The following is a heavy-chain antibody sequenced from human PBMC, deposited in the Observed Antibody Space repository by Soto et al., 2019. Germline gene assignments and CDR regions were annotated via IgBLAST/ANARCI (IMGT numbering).Heavy chain of an antibody. CDR2: IYPGDSDT. J-gene: IGHJ6*02. Sequence: PGESLKISCKGSGYSFTSYWIGWVRQMPGKGLEWMGIIYPGDSDTRYSPSFQGQVTISADKSISTAYLQWSSLKASDTAMYYCARRGVAATRYYYSYGMDVWGPGTTVTVAS. CDR3: ARRGVAATRYYYSYGMDV. CDR1: GYSFTSYW. V-gene: IGHV5-51*01. D-gene: IGHD2-15*01.